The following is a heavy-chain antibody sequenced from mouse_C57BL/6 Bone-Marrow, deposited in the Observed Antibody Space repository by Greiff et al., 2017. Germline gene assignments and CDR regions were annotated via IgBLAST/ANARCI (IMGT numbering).Heavy chain of an antibody. Sequence: QVQLQQPGTELVKPGASVKLSCKASGYTFTSYWMHWVKQRPGQGLEWIGNINPSNGGTNYNEKFKSKATLTADKSSSTAYMQLSSLTSEDSAVYYCARHYGRSYGYWYFDVGGTGTTVTVSS. CDR1: GYTFTSYW. V-gene: IGHV1-53*01. D-gene: IGHD1-1*01. CDR2: INPSNGGT. CDR3: ARHYGRSYGYWYFDV. J-gene: IGHJ1*03.